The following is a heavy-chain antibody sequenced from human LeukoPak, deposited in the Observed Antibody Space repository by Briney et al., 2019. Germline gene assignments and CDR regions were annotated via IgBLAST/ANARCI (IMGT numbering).Heavy chain of an antibody. CDR2: IIPIFGTA. CDR3: AREGFGSSPPFDY. J-gene: IGHJ4*02. V-gene: IGHV1-69*01. CDR1: GGTFSSYA. Sequence: GASVKVSCKASGGTFSSYAISWVRQAPGQGLEWMGGIIPIFGTANYAQKFQGRVTITADESTSTAYMELSSLRSEDTAVYYCAREGFGSSPPFDYWGQGTLVTVSS. D-gene: IGHD6-6*01.